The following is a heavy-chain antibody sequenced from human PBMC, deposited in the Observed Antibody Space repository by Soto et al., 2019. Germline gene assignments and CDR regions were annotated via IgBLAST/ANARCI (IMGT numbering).Heavy chain of an antibody. CDR1: GGSFSGYY. Sequence: QVQLQQWGAGLLKPSETLSLTCAVYGGSFSGYYWSWIRQPPGKGLEWIGEINHSGSTNYNPSLKSRVTISVDTSKNQFSLKLSSVTAADTAVYYCAGYVVVPAAMQEERYYFDYWGQGTLLTVSS. D-gene: IGHD2-2*01. V-gene: IGHV4-34*01. CDR2: INHSGST. CDR3: AGYVVVPAAMQEERYYFDY. J-gene: IGHJ4*02.